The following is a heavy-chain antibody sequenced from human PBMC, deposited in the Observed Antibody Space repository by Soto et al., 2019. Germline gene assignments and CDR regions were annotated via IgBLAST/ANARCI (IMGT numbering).Heavy chain of an antibody. D-gene: IGHD3-10*01. Sequence: SETLSLTCTVSGGSISSYYWSWIRQPPGKGLEWIGYIYYSGSTNYNPSLKSRVTISVDTSKNQFSLKLSSVTAADTAVYYCARAVHYYGSGSYDRELYYFDYWGQGTLVTVSS. V-gene: IGHV4-59*01. CDR2: IYYSGST. CDR3: ARAVHYYGSGSYDRELYYFDY. CDR1: GGSISSYY. J-gene: IGHJ4*02.